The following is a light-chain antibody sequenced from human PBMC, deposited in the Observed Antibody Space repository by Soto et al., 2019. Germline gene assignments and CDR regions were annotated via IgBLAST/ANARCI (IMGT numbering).Light chain of an antibody. Sequence: DIQVTQSPSTLSASVVDRVTITCGASQTISPSLAWFQQKPGRAPKLLIYKASTLADGVPSRFKGSGSGTEFTLTINSLQADDFATYYCQQHNSFSITFGQGTRLEIK. CDR3: QQHNSFSIT. CDR1: QTISPS. V-gene: IGKV1-5*03. CDR2: KAS. J-gene: IGKJ5*01.